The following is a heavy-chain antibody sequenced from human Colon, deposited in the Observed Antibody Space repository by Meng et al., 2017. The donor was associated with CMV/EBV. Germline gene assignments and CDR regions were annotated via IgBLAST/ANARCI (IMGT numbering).Heavy chain of an antibody. J-gene: IGHJ4*02. Sequence: SETLSLTCSVPGGSVRTSTYYWGWIRQPPGKGLQWIGSLSYSGSTYYNPSLKSRVTISVDTSKNQFSLKLGSVTAADTAVYFCARHDCSSTSCYNLARGLFDYWGQGTLVTVSS. CDR1: GGSVRTSTYY. CDR3: ARHDCSSTSCYNLARGLFDY. V-gene: IGHV4-39*01. D-gene: IGHD2-2*02. CDR2: LSYSGST.